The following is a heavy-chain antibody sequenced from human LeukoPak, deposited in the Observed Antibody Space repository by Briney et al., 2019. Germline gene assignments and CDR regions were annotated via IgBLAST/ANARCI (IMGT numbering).Heavy chain of an antibody. V-gene: IGHV4-39*01. J-gene: IGHJ4*02. CDR3: ARHFPYYDSSGLLDY. Sequence: KASETLSLTCTVSGGSISSSSYYWGWIRQPPGKGLEWIGSIYYSGSTYYNPSLKSRVTISVDTSKNQFSLKLSSVTAADTAVYYCARHFPYYDSSGLLDYWGQGTLVTVSS. CDR2: IYYSGST. CDR1: GGSISSSSYY. D-gene: IGHD3-22*01.